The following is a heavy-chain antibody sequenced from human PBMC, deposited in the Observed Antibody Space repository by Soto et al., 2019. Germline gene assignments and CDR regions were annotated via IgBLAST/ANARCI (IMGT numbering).Heavy chain of an antibody. J-gene: IGHJ5*01. CDR1: GFSFSSFA. CDR3: AKVKSSSSVGWFDS. CDR2: ISYNGSKK. V-gene: IGHV3-30*18. D-gene: IGHD2-2*01. Sequence: QVQLVELGGNVVQPGKSLRLTCAASGFSFSSFALHWVRQAPGKGLEWVGVISYNGSKKYYADSVRGRFNISRDNSEKKLYLQMSSLRREDTAVYYCAKVKSSSSVGWFDSWGRGTAVIVSS.